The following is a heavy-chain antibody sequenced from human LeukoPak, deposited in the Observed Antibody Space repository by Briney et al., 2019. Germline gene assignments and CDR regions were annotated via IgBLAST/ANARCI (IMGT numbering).Heavy chain of an antibody. CDR2: IFGSGGSA. V-gene: IGHV3-23*01. D-gene: IGHD2-15*01. Sequence: GGTLRLSCVASGFTFNSYAMYWVRQAPGKGLEWISGIFGSGGSAHYADSVKGRFTISRDNSKNTVYLQLDSLRVEDTAVYYCGKTTVGYSSGRYPGWPVDYWGQGALVTVSS. CDR3: GKTTVGYSSGRYPGWPVDY. J-gene: IGHJ4*02. CDR1: GFTFNSYA.